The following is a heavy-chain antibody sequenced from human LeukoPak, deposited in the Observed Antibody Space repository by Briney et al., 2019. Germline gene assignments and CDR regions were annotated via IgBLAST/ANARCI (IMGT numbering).Heavy chain of an antibody. CDR1: GFTVSSNY. CDR3: ARDQNYDSSGRRAQLDY. CDR2: IYSGGST. J-gene: IGHJ4*02. Sequence: GGSLRLSCAASGFTVSSNYMSWVRQAPGKGLEWVSVIYSGGSTYYADSVKGRFTISRDNSKNTLYLQMNSLRAEDTAVYYCARDQNYDSSGRRAQLDYWGQGTLVTVSS. V-gene: IGHV3-53*01. D-gene: IGHD3-22*01.